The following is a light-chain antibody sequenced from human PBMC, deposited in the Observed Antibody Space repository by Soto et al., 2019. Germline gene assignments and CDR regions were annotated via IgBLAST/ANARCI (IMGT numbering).Light chain of an antibody. J-gene: IGKJ1*01. Sequence: IVMKQSPATLSVTQGERASLPCRASQNVVTNLAWYQQIPGQAPRLLIYGAPTRATGIPARFSGSGSGTEFTLTISSLQSEDFAVYYCQQYYNWPPYTFGQGTNVDIK. CDR2: GAP. CDR1: QNVVTN. CDR3: QQYYNWPPYT. V-gene: IGKV3-15*01.